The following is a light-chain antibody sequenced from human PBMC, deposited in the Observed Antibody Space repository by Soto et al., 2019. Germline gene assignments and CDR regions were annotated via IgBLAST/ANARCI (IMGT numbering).Light chain of an antibody. CDR1: QYISTW. CDR3: QQINSFPIT. V-gene: IGKV1-12*01. Sequence: DIQMTQSPSSVSASVGDRVTITCRASQYISTWLAWYQQKPGKVPNLLIYGASSLQSGVPSRFSGSGSGTDFTLTISSLQPEDFATYYCQQINSFPITFGQGTRLEIK. J-gene: IGKJ5*01. CDR2: GAS.